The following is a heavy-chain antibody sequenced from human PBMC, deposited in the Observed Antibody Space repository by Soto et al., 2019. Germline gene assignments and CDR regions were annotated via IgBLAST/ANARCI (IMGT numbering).Heavy chain of an antibody. CDR1: GGSISSSSYY. V-gene: IGHV4-39*01. CDR2: IYYSGST. Sequence: QLQLQESGPGLVKPSETLSLTCTVSGGSISSSSYYWGWIRQPPGKGLEWIGSIYYSGSTYYNPSLKSRVTISVDTSKNQFSLKLSSVTAADTAVYYCASSSSGWFVGWFDPWGQGTLVTVSS. CDR3: ASSSSGWFVGWFDP. D-gene: IGHD6-19*01. J-gene: IGHJ5*02.